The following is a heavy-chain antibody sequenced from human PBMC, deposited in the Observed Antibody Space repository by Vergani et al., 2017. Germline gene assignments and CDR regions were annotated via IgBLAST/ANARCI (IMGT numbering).Heavy chain of an antibody. Sequence: QVQLVESGGGVVQPGRSLRLSCAASGFTFSSYGMHWVRQAPGKGLEWVAVIWYYGSNKYYADSVKGRFTISRDNSKNTLYLQMNSLRAEDTAMYYCARGKRSGYIYGMDVWGQGTTVTVSS. CDR1: GFTFSSYG. J-gene: IGHJ6*02. D-gene: IGHD3-3*01. CDR2: IWYYGSNK. CDR3: ARGKRSGYIYGMDV. V-gene: IGHV3-33*01.